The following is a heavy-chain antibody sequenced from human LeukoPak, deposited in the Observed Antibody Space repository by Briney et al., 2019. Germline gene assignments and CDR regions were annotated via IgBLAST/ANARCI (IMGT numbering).Heavy chain of an antibody. CDR2: INHSGST. V-gene: IGHV4-34*01. CDR3: ARRLRQQLVQYNWFDP. Sequence: PSETLSLTCAVYGGSFSGYYWSWIRQPPGKGLEWIGEINHSGSTNYNPSLKSRVTISVDTSKNQFSLKLSSVTAADTAVYYCARRLRQQLVQYNWFDPWGQGTPVTVSS. J-gene: IGHJ5*02. CDR1: GGSFSGYY. D-gene: IGHD6-13*01.